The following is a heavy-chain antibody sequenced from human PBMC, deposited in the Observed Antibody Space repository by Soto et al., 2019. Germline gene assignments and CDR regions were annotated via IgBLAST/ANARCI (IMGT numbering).Heavy chain of an antibody. V-gene: IGHV3-23*01. CDR3: AKCGRGDYEGYDAFDI. D-gene: IGHD4-17*01. Sequence: EVQLLESGGGLVQPGGSLRLSCAASGFTFSSYAMSWVRQAPGKGLEWVSAISGSGGSTYYADSVKGRFTISRDNSKNTLYLQMNSLRAEDTAVYYCAKCGRGDYEGYDAFDIWGQGTMVTVSS. J-gene: IGHJ3*02. CDR2: ISGSGGST. CDR1: GFTFSSYA.